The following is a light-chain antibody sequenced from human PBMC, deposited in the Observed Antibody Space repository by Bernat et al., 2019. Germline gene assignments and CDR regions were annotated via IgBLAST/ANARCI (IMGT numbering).Light chain of an antibody. CDR1: KLGSKY. CDR3: QAWDSSVGV. CDR2: QDD. V-gene: IGLV3-1*01. Sequence: SYELTQPPSVSVSPGQTASITCSGDKLGSKYTCWYQQKPGQSPVVLIYQDDKRPSGIPERLSGSHSGNTATLTISGAQGMDEADYYCQAWDSSVGVFGGGTKLTVL. J-gene: IGLJ3*02.